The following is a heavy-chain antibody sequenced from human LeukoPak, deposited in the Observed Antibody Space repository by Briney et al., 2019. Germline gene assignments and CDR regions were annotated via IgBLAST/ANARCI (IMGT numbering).Heavy chain of an antibody. CDR1: GFTFSIYA. Sequence: GRSLRLSCAASGFTFSIYAMHWVRQAPGKGLEWVAITLYDGSNDYYADSVRGRFTISRDNSKNTLYLQMNSLRAEDTAVYYCARGGSGWSFESWGQGTLVTVSS. CDR3: ARGGSGWSFES. D-gene: IGHD6-19*01. V-gene: IGHV3-30-3*01. J-gene: IGHJ4*02. CDR2: TLYDGSND.